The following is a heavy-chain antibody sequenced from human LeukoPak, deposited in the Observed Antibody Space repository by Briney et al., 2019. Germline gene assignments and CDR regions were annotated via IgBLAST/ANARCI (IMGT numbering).Heavy chain of an antibody. D-gene: IGHD3-3*01. CDR1: GYTFTGYY. CDR2: INPNSGGT. CDR3: ARTDYDFWSEGY. Sequence: ASVGVSCKASGYTFTGYYMHWVRQAPGQGLEWMGWINPNSGGTNYAQKFQGRVTMTRDTSISTAYMELSRLRSDDTAVYYCARTDYDFWSEGYWGQGTLVTASS. V-gene: IGHV1-2*02. J-gene: IGHJ4*02.